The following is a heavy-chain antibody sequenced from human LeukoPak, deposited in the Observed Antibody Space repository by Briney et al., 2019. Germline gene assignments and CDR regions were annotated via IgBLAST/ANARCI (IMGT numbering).Heavy chain of an antibody. CDR1: GGSISTYY. CDR3: ARERRELRGDAFDT. J-gene: IGHJ3*02. Sequence: SETLSLTCIVSGGSISTYYWTWIRQPAGKGLEWIGRIYTSGSTNYNPSPKTRVTLSVDTSKNQFSLKLTSVTAADTAVYYCARERRELRGDAFDTWGQGTVVTVSS. V-gene: IGHV4-4*07. D-gene: IGHD1-26*01. CDR2: IYTSGST.